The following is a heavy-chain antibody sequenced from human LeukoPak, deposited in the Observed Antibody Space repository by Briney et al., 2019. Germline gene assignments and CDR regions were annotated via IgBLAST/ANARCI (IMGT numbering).Heavy chain of an antibody. CDR1: GGSFSGYY. CDR2: INHSGST. D-gene: IGHD6-19*01. Sequence: SETLSLTCAVYGGSFSGYYWSWIRQPPGKGPEWIGEINHSGSTNYNPSLKSRVTISVDTSKNQFSLKLSSVTAADTAVYYCARLAVAGDYWGQGTLVTVSS. V-gene: IGHV4-34*01. J-gene: IGHJ4*02. CDR3: ARLAVAGDY.